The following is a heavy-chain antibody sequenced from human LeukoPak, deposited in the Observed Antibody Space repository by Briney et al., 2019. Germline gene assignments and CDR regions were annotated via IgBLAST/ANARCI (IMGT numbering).Heavy chain of an antibody. CDR3: ARVGYYGSGSRGEY. CDR2: ISAYNENT. Sequence: ASVKVSCTASGYTFTSYGISWVRQAPGQGLEWMGWISAYNENTNYAQTLQGRVTMTTDTSTSTAYMEMRSLRADDTAVNYCARVGYYGSGSRGEYWGEGALVTVSS. V-gene: IGHV1-18*01. J-gene: IGHJ4*02. CDR1: GYTFTSYG. D-gene: IGHD3-10*01.